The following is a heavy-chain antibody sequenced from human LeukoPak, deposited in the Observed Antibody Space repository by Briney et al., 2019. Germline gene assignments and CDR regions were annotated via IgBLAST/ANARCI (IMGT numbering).Heavy chain of an antibody. CDR3: ARRGRRRSITMIVVVIDAFDI. D-gene: IGHD3-22*01. J-gene: IGHJ3*02. Sequence: PSETLSLTCAVYGGSFSGYYWSWIRQPPGKGLEWIGEINHSGSTNYNPSLKSRVTISVDTSKNQFSLKLSSVTAADTAVYYCARRGRRRSITMIVVVIDAFDIWGQGTMVTVSS. V-gene: IGHV4-34*01. CDR1: GGSFSGYY. CDR2: INHSGST.